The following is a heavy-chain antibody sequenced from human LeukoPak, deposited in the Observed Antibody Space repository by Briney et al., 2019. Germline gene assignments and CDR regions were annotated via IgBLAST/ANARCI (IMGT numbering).Heavy chain of an antibody. CDR1: GGSISSYY. CDR3: ATFGSSMATFDY. V-gene: IGHV4-59*01. D-gene: IGHD5-24*01. Sequence: SETLSLTCTVSGGSISSYYWSWIRQPPGKGLEWIGHIYYSGSTNYKPSLKSRVTISVDTSKKQFSLKLSSVTAADTAVYYCATFGSSMATFDYWGQGTLVTVSS. CDR2: IYYSGST. J-gene: IGHJ4*02.